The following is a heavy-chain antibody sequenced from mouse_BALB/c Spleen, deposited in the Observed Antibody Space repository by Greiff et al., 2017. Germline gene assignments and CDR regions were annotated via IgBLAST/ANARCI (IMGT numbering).Heavy chain of an antibody. CDR1: GYTFTSYW. J-gene: IGHJ3*01. CDR2: IYPSDSYT. V-gene: IGHV1-69*02. Sequence: QVQLQQPGAELVRPGASVKLSCKASGYTFTSYWINWVKQRPGQGLEWIGNIYPSDSYTNYNQKFKDKATLTVGKSSSTAYMQLSSPTSEDSAVYYCTREATMVTTFWFAYWGQGTLVTVSA. CDR3: TREATMVTTFWFAY. D-gene: IGHD2-1*01.